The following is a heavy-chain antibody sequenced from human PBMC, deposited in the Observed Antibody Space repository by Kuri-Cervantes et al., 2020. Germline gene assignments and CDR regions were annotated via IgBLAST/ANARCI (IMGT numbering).Heavy chain of an antibody. CDR2: ISYDGSNQ. Sequence: GGSLRLSCAASGFTFSSCAMHWVRQAPGKGLEWVAVISYDGSNQYYADSVKGRFTISRDNSKNTLYLQMNSLRAEDTAVYYCARDTYDSSGWYELVDYWGQGTLVTVSS. V-gene: IGHV3-30-3*01. CDR3: ARDTYDSSGWYELVDY. CDR1: GFTFSSCA. J-gene: IGHJ4*02. D-gene: IGHD6-19*01.